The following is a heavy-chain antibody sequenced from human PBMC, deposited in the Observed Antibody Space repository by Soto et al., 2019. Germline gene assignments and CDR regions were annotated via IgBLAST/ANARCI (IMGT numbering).Heavy chain of an antibody. CDR3: ASRIAAPARLGYYYYYMDV. D-gene: IGHD6-6*01. CDR2: IKQDGSEK. J-gene: IGHJ6*03. Sequence: GGSLRLSCAASGFTFSSYCMSWVRQAPGKGLEWVANIKQDGSEKYYVDSVKGRFTISRDNAKNSLYLQMNSLRAEDTAVYYCASRIAAPARLGYYYYYMDVWGKGTTVTVSS. CDR1: GFTFSSYC. V-gene: IGHV3-7*01.